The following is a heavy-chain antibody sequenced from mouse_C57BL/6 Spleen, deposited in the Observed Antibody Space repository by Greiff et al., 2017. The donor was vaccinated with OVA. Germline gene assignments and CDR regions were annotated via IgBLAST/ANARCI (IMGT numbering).Heavy chain of an antibody. CDR3: ASHYYGSSYGFAY. D-gene: IGHD1-1*01. Sequence: VQGVESGPGLVQPSQSLSITCTVSGFSLTSYGVHWVRQSPGKGLEWLGVIWSGGSTDYNAAFISRLSISKDNSKSQVFFKMNSLQADDTAIYYCASHYYGSSYGFAYWGQGTLVTVSA. J-gene: IGHJ3*01. V-gene: IGHV2-2*01. CDR2: IWSGGST. CDR1: GFSLTSYG.